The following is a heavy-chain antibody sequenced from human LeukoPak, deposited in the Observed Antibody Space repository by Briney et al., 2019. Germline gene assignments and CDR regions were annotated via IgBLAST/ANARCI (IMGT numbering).Heavy chain of an antibody. V-gene: IGHV5-10-1*01. CDR3: ARVGYCSGGSCYSDFENWFDP. J-gene: IGHJ5*02. D-gene: IGHD2-15*01. CDR1: GYSFTSYW. Sequence: RGESLKISCKGSGYSFTSYWISWVRQMPGKGLEWMGRIDPSDSYTNYSPSFQGHVTISADKSISIAYLQWRSLKASDTAMYYCARVGYCSGGSCYSDFENWFDPWGQGTLVTVSS. CDR2: IDPSDSYT.